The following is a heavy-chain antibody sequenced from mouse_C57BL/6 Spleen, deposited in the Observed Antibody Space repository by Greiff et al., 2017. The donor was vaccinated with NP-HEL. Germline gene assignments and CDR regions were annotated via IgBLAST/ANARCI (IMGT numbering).Heavy chain of an antibody. CDR1: GYAFSSSW. V-gene: IGHV1-82*01. Sequence: QVQLQQSGPELVKPGASVKISCKASGYAFSSSWMNWVKQRPGKGLEWIGRIYPGDGDTNYNGKFKGKATLTAVKSSSTAYMQLSSLTSEDSAVYFCARGSTYYFDYWGQGTTLTVSS. CDR3: ARGSTYYFDY. CDR2: IYPGDGDT. J-gene: IGHJ2*01.